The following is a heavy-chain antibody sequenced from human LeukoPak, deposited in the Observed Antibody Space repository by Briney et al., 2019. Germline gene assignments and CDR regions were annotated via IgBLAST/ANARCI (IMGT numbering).Heavy chain of an antibody. V-gene: IGHV3-23*01. J-gene: IGHJ4*02. CDR2: LGGRGVLT. Sequence: GGSLRLSCAASGFTFSRIAMTWVRQAPGKGLEWVSTLGGRGVLTYYADSVRGRFTVSRDNSKNTLYLQMNSLRAEDTAVYYCARRDGSGYYALDYWGQGFLVTVSS. CDR1: GFTFSRIA. D-gene: IGHD3-22*01. CDR3: ARRDGSGYYALDY.